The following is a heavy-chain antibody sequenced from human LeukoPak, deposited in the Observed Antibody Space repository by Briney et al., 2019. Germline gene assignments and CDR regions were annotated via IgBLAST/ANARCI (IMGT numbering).Heavy chain of an antibody. Sequence: GESLKISCKGSGYSFTNYWIDWVRQMPGKDLEWMGIIYPGDSDTRYSPSFQGQVTISADKSISTAYLQWSSLKASDTAMYYCARRPAAYYGSGSSPFSFDYWGQGTLVTVSS. D-gene: IGHD3-10*01. CDR2: IYPGDSDT. CDR1: GYSFTNYW. V-gene: IGHV5-51*01. CDR3: ARRPAAYYGSGSSPFSFDY. J-gene: IGHJ4*02.